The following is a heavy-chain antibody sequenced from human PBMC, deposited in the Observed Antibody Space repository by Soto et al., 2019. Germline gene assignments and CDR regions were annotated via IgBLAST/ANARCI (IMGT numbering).Heavy chain of an antibody. Sequence: QVQLVQSGAEVKKPGSSVKVSCKASGGTFSSYAISWVRQAPGQGLEWMGGIIPIFGTANYAQKFQGRVTITADKSTSTAYMELSSLRSEDTAVYYCARIHYDFWSAQENNRFDPWGQGTLVTVSS. CDR3: ARIHYDFWSAQENNRFDP. V-gene: IGHV1-69*06. CDR2: IIPIFGTA. J-gene: IGHJ5*02. D-gene: IGHD3-3*01. CDR1: GGTFSSYA.